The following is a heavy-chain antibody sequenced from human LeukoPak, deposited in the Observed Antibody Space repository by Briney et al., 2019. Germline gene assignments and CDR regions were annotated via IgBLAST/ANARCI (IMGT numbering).Heavy chain of an antibody. CDR3: ARDAGYSSGLYYGMDV. D-gene: IGHD6-19*01. CDR1: GGSFSAYY. V-gene: IGHV4-34*01. J-gene: IGHJ6*02. Sequence: SETLSLTCAVYGGSFSAYYWSWIRQPPDKGLEWIGDINHNGTTNYNPSFKSRVTISVDTSKNQFSLKLSSVTAADTAIYYCARDAGYSSGLYYGMDVWGQGTTVTVSS. CDR2: INHNGTT.